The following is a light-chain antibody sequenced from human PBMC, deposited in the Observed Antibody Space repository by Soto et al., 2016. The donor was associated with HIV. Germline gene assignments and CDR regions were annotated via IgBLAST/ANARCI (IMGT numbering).Light chain of an antibody. J-gene: IGLJ2*01. CDR1: NVGSKS. CDR3: QVWDASTDLVV. CDR2: DDS. V-gene: IGLV3-21*03. Sequence: SYELTQPPSLSVAPRKTARITCGGNNVGSKSVQWYQQKPGQAPVPVVYDDSDRPSGIPERFSGSNSGDTATLSISRVEAGDEADYYCQVWDASTDLVVFGGGTKLTV.